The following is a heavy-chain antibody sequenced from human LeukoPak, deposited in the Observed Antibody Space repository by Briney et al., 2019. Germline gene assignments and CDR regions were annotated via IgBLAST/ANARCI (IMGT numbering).Heavy chain of an antibody. V-gene: IGHV4-59*12. Sequence: SETLSLTCTVSRGSIIGYYWTWIRQPPGKGLQWIGYMYYSETTKYNPSLKSRVTTSMDTSKNQFSLTVNSVTAADTAVYYCARVGFWSGSYTGYFDYWGQGALVT. J-gene: IGHJ4*02. CDR1: RGSIIGYY. D-gene: IGHD3-3*01. CDR3: ARVGFWSGSYTGYFDY. CDR2: MYYSETT.